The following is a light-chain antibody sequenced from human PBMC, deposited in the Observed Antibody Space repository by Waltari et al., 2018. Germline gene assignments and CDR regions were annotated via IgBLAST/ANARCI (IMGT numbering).Light chain of an antibody. Sequence: EIVLTQSPGTLSVSPGERATLSCRASENIRKYLTWYQQKPGKAPRLLIYAASTRATGIPDRFSGSGFGTDFSLTISSLEPEDFAVYYCQHYVRLPVTFGQGTKVEIK. CDR3: QHYVRLPVT. CDR2: AAS. CDR1: ENIRKY. J-gene: IGKJ1*01. V-gene: IGKV3-20*01.